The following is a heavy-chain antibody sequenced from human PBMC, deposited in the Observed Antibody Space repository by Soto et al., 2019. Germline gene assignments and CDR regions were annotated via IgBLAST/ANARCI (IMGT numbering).Heavy chain of an antibody. CDR3: ARDAPSTPSVY. Sequence: QVQLVQSGAEVKKPGSSVRFSCKASGGTFSSNAISWVRQAPGQGLEWMGAIIPTFGTANYAQNFQGRVTITADESTRTAYMELSSLRFEDTAVYYCARDAPSTPSVYWGQGTLVTVSS. CDR1: GGTFSSNA. J-gene: IGHJ4*02. CDR2: IIPTFGTA. V-gene: IGHV1-69*01.